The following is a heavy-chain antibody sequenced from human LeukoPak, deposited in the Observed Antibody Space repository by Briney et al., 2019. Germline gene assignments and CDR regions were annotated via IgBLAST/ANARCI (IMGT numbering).Heavy chain of an antibody. J-gene: IGHJ4*02. Sequence: PSQTLSLTCKVSGDSISSGTYYWRWIRQPPGKGLEWIGEINHSGSTNYNPSLKSRVTISVDTSKNQFSLKLSSVTAADTAVYYCARHARYYYDSSGYYHRTYYFDYWGQGTLVTVSS. D-gene: IGHD3-22*01. CDR3: ARHARYYYDSSGYYHRTYYFDY. CDR2: INHSGST. V-gene: IGHV4-39*01. CDR1: GDSISSGTYY.